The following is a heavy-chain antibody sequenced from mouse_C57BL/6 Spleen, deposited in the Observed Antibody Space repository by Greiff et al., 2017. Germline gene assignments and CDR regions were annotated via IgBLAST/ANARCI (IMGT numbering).Heavy chain of an antibody. CDR3: ARSDYGSSDWYFDV. V-gene: IGHV1-82*01. D-gene: IGHD1-1*01. CDR2: IYPGDGDT. Sequence: QVQLKQSGPELVKPGASVKISCKASGYAFSSSWMNWVKQRPGKGLEWIGRIYPGDGDTNYNGKFKGKATLTADKSSSTAYMQLSSLTSEDSAVYFCARSDYGSSDWYFDVWGTGTTVTVSS. CDR1: GYAFSSSW. J-gene: IGHJ1*03.